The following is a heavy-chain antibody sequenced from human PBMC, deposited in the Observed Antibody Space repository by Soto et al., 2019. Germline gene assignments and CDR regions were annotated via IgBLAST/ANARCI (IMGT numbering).Heavy chain of an antibody. D-gene: IGHD3-3*01. Sequence: QVQLVQSGPEVRRPGASVKVSCKASGYNFNTDGVSWVRQAPGQGLEWMGFISAYNGFTAFAPSLQGRLTLTTDTSTTTSYMELRDLRSDDTAVYFCARDERAFCSDAYCGSHFAYWGQGTLVTVSS. J-gene: IGHJ4*02. CDR1: GYNFNTDG. V-gene: IGHV1-18*01. CDR3: ARDERAFCSDAYCGSHFAY. CDR2: ISAYNGFT.